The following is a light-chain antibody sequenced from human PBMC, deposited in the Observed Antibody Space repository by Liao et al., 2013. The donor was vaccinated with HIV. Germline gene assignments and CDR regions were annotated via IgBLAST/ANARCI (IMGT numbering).Light chain of an antibody. CDR2: HDT. CDR1: QLGAKY. J-gene: IGLJ1*01. Sequence: SYELTQPPSVSVSPGQTASISCSGDQLGAKYVCWYQQQPGQSPLLVIYHDTERPSGIPERFSGSNSGNTATLIISGTQTMDEADYYCQVWDSGSDPRLVFGTGTKVTVL. V-gene: IGLV3-1*01. CDR3: QVWDSGSDPRLV.